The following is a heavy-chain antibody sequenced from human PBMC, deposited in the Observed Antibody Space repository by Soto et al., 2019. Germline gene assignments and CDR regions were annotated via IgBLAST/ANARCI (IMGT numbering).Heavy chain of an antibody. Sequence: GSLRLFCAASGLSVTNAWLRWFRQTPGKGLEVVGRSQPPTARGATLQWAASVKGRFIISRDDSKDILYLEMNSLKTDDTGVYYCSTAVQWHFWTASYFEHWYQGTPVTVSS. J-gene: IGHJ4*02. CDR1: GLSVTNAW. CDR3: STAVQWHFWTASYFEH. CDR2: SQPPTARGATL. V-gene: IGHV3-15*01. D-gene: IGHD3-3*02.